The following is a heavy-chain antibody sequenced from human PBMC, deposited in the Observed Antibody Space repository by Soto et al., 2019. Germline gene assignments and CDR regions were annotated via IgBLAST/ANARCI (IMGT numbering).Heavy chain of an antibody. D-gene: IGHD2-2*01. Sequence: SVKVSCKASGGTFSSYIITWVRQAPGQGLEWMGRIIPILDITYYAQRFQGRVTITADKSTSTAYMELSGLRSEDSAVYFCAQYTRLWPATSSSYGMDVWGQGYTVTVS. CDR1: GGTFSSYI. CDR2: IIPILDIT. V-gene: IGHV1-69*02. CDR3: AQYTRLWPATSSSYGMDV. J-gene: IGHJ6*02.